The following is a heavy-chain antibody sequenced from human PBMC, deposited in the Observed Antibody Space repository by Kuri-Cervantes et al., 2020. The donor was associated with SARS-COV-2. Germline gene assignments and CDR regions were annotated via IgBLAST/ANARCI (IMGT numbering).Heavy chain of an antibody. Sequence: GESLKISCAASGFTFSSYSMNWVRQAPGKGLEWVSSISSSSSYVYYADSVKGRFTISRDNAKNSLYLQMNSLRAEDTAIYYCGNPNRRDAFHIWGQGTMVTVSS. CDR3: GNPNRRDAFHI. J-gene: IGHJ3*02. V-gene: IGHV3-21*04. CDR2: ISSSSSYV. CDR1: GFTFSSYS.